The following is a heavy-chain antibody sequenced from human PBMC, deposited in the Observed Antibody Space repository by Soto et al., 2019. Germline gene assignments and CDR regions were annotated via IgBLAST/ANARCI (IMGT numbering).Heavy chain of an antibody. V-gene: IGHV1-69*01. CDR3: ARDRPIRRDIAAPFDP. D-gene: IGHD6-13*01. J-gene: IGHJ5*02. CDR1: GGTFSSYA. Sequence: QVQLVQSGAEVKKPGSSVKVSCKASGGTFSSYAISWVRQAPGQGFEWMGGIITIFGTANYAQKFQGRFTITADESTSTAYMELSSLRSEDTAVYYCARDRPIRRDIAAPFDPWGQGAMVTISS. CDR2: IITIFGTA.